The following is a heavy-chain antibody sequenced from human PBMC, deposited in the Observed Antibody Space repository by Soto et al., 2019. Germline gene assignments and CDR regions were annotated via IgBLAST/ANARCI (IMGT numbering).Heavy chain of an antibody. CDR2: IYYSGTT. Sequence: SETLSLTCTVSGGFISSNNYYWGWIRQPPRKGLEWIGSIYYSGTTYYNPSLKNRLTISVDTSKNQFSLKLSSVTAADTAVYYCARHRLLTPPVYWGQGTLVTVSS. J-gene: IGHJ4*02. CDR3: ARHRLLTPPVY. CDR1: GGFISSNNYY. V-gene: IGHV4-39*01. D-gene: IGHD1-26*01.